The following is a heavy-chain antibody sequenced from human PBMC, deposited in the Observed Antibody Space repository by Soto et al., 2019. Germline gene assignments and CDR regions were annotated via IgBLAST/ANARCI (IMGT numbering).Heavy chain of an antibody. V-gene: IGHV1-8*01. CDR2: MNPNSGNT. J-gene: IGHJ6*02. CDR3: ASRYRSSIVDLGMDV. Sequence: GASVKVSCKASGYTFTNYDFNWVRQATGQGLEWMGWMNPNSGNTGYAQKFQGRVTRTRNTSISTAYMELSSLRSEDTAVYYCASRYRSSIVDLGMDVWGQGSTVTVSS. D-gene: IGHD2-15*01. CDR1: GYTFTNYD.